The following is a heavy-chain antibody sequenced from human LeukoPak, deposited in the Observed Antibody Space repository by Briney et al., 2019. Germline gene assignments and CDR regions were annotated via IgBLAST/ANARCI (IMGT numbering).Heavy chain of an antibody. V-gene: IGHV3-21*01. D-gene: IGHD3-10*01. CDR1: GFTFSSYS. J-gene: IGHJ4*02. CDR2: ISSSSSYI. CDR3: ARNPPGKGWFGAYFDY. Sequence: PGGSLRLSCAASGFTFSSYSMNWVRQAPGKGLEWVSSISSSSSYIYYADSVKGRFTISRDNAKNSLYLQMNSLRAEDTAVYYCARNPPGKGWFGAYFDYWGQGTLVTVSS.